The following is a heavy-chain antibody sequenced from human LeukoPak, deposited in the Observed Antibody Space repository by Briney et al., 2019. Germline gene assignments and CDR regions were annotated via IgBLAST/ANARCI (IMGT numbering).Heavy chain of an antibody. V-gene: IGHV3-11*01. CDR1: GFTFSDYY. Sequence: GGSLRLSCAASGFTFSDYYMSWIRQAPGKGLEWVSYISSSGSTIYYADSVKGRFTISRDNAKNSLYLQMNSLRAEDTAVYYCARIEFLGDDILTGPIDYWGQGTLVTVSS. D-gene: IGHD3-9*01. J-gene: IGHJ4*02. CDR2: ISSSGSTI. CDR3: ARIEFLGDDILTGPIDY.